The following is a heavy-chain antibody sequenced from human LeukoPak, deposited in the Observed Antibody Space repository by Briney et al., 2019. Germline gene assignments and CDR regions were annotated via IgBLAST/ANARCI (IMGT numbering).Heavy chain of an antibody. V-gene: IGHV3-23*01. D-gene: IGHD1-26*01. CDR1: GFTFSSYA. Sequence: GGSLRLSCAASGFTFSSYAMSWVHQAPGKGLEWVSAISGSGGSTYYADSVKGRFTISRDNSKNTLYLQMNSLRAEDTAVYYCAKDNAGKVAALLDYWGQGTLVTVSS. CDR3: AKDNAGKVAALLDY. CDR2: ISGSGGST. J-gene: IGHJ4*02.